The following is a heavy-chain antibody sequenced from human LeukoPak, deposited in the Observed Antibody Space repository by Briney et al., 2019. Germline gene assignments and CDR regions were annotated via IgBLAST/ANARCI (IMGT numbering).Heavy chain of an antibody. Sequence: PSETLSLTCTVSGGSISSSSYYWGWIRQPPGKGLEWIGSIYHTGSTYCSPSLKSRVTISVDRSKNQFSLKLSSVTAADTAVYYCARTPDGDYGGYWGQGTLVTVSS. CDR1: GGSISSSSYY. J-gene: IGHJ4*02. D-gene: IGHD4-17*01. CDR2: IYHTGST. CDR3: ARTPDGDYGGY. V-gene: IGHV4-39*07.